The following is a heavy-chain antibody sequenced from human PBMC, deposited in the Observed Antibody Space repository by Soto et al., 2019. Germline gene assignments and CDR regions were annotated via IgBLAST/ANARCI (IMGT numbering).Heavy chain of an antibody. CDR1: GFPFIRKA. V-gene: IGHV3-23*01. Sequence: QRLSCAASGFPFIRKAMTGVRRAAGKGLESVSGIYGNGAGIQYADSVRGRFTISRDNSKNTLYLQMNSVRAEDTAVYYCAKYVLTGDGYWLMDHWGQGNRVSVSS. CDR2: IYGNGAGI. D-gene: IGHD2-21*02. J-gene: IGHJ4*02. CDR3: AKYVLTGDGYWLMDH.